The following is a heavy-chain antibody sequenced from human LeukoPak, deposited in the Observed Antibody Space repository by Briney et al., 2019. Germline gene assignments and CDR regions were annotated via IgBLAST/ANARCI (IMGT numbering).Heavy chain of an antibody. J-gene: IGHJ6*03. V-gene: IGHV3-48*01. CDR3: ARDSSSTVTTFLYYYMDV. CDR1: GFTFSSYS. D-gene: IGHD4-17*01. Sequence: PGGSLRLSCAASGFTFSSYSMNWVRQAPGKGLEWVSYISSSSSTIYYADSVKGRFTISRDNAKNSLYLQMNSLSAEDTAVYYCARDSSSTVTTFLYYYMDVWGKGTTVTVSS. CDR2: ISSSSSTI.